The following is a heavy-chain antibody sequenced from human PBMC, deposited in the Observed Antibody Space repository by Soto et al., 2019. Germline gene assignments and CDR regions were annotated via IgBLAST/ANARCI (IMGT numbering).Heavy chain of an antibody. CDR3: AKDIGSGRVCNWFAP. D-gene: IGHD6-19*01. J-gene: IGHJ5*02. CDR2: ISWNSGSI. CDR1: GFTFDDYA. Sequence: EVQLVESGGGLVQPGRSLRLSCAASGFTFDDYAMHWVRQAPGKGLEWVSGISWNSGSIGYADSVKGRFTISRDNAKNSLYLQRNSRRAEDTALYSCAKDIGSGRVCNWFAPWGQGTLVTVSS. V-gene: IGHV3-9*01.